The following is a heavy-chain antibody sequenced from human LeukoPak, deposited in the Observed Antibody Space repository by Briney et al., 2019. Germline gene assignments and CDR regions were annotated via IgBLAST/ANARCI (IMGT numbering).Heavy chain of an antibody. D-gene: IGHD3-16*01. CDR1: GFIFCDHA. CDR2: IRSKAYGGTT. V-gene: IGHV3-49*04. J-gene: IGHJ4*02. CDR3: TRDSPHVYEGF. Sequence: GGSLRLSCTPSGFIFCDHAMSWVRQAPGKGLQWVGFIRSKAYGGTTEYAASVEGRFTVSRDDSKNIAYLQMNSLTTEDTAVYYCTRDSPHVYEGFWGQGTLVTVSS.